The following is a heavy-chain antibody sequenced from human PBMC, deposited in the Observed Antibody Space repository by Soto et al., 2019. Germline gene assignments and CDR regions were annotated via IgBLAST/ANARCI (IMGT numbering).Heavy chain of an antibody. CDR2: ISGSGGST. CDR3: AKDVQAGLHLGELSPIDY. Sequence: GGSLRLSCAASGFTFSSYAMSWVRQAPGKGLEWVSAISGSGGSTYYADSVKGRFTISGDNSKNTLYLQMNSLRAEDTAVYYCAKDVQAGLHLGELSPIDYWGQGTLVTVSS. V-gene: IGHV3-23*01. CDR1: GFTFSSYA. J-gene: IGHJ4*02. D-gene: IGHD3-16*02.